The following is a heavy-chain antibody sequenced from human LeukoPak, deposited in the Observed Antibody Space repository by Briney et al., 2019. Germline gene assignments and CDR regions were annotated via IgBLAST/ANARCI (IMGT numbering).Heavy chain of an antibody. V-gene: IGHV3-49*04. CDR2: IRSKAYGGTT. CDR1: GFTFSSYW. D-gene: IGHD6-19*01. Sequence: GGSLRLSCAASGFTFSSYWMSWVRQAPGKGLEWVGFIRSKAYGGTTEYAASVKGRFTISRDDSKSIAYLQMNSLKTEDTAVYYCTRGRGQQWLVVSYWGQGTLVTVSS. J-gene: IGHJ4*02. CDR3: TRGRGQQWLVVSY.